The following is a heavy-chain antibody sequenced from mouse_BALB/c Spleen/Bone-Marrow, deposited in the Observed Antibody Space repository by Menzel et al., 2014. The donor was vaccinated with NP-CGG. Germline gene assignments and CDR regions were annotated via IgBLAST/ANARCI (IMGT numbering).Heavy chain of an antibody. CDR2: IYPGNNDT. D-gene: IGHD2-14*01. CDR3: KAYYRCDVDY. V-gene: IGHV1-5*01. CDR1: GYSFTSYW. Sequence: EVKVVESGTVLARPGASVKMSCKASGYSFTSYWIHWVKQRPGQGLEWIGAIYPGNNDTGYNQQFKDKAKLTAVTSASTAYMDLSSLTNEDSAVYYCKAYYRCDVDYWGQGTSVTVSS. J-gene: IGHJ4*01.